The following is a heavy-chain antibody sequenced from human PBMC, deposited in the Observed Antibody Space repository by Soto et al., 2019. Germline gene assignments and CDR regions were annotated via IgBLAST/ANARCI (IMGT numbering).Heavy chain of an antibody. CDR1: GGSISSSSSS. CDR2: ISYSGST. J-gene: IGHJ6*02. CDR3: DRSYYYGMDV. Sequence: SETLSLTCTVSGGSISSSSSSWGWIRQPPGKGLEWLGIISYSGSTYYSPSLKSRVTISVDASKNLFSLKLSSVTAADTAVYYYDRSYYYGMDVWGQGTTVTVSS. V-gene: IGHV4-39*01.